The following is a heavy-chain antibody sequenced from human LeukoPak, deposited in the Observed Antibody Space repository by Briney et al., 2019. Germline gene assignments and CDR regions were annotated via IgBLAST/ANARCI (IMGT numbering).Heavy chain of an antibody. CDR2: IYYSGST. D-gene: IGHD2-2*02. Sequence: SETLSLTCTVSGGSISSSSYYWGWIRQPPGKGLEWIGSIYYSGSTYYNPSLKSRVTISVDTSKNQFSLRLSSVTAADTAVYYCAGQYTGVDYWGQGTLVTVSS. V-gene: IGHV4-39*01. CDR3: AGQYTGVDY. CDR1: GGSISSSSYY. J-gene: IGHJ4*02.